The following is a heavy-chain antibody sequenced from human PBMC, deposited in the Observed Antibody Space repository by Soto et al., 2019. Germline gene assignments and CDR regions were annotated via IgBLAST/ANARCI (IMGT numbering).Heavy chain of an antibody. CDR1: GFTFSSYS. D-gene: IGHD4-4*01. CDR3: AREGINNYNEYYFDS. Sequence: GGSLRLSCAASGFTFSSYSRNWVRQAPGKGLEWVSSISGSGNYTHYADFLRGRFTISRDNAKTSLYLQMNSLRAEDTAVYYCAREGINNYNEYYFDSWGQGTVVTVYS. V-gene: IGHV3-21*01. J-gene: IGHJ4*02. CDR2: ISGSGNYT.